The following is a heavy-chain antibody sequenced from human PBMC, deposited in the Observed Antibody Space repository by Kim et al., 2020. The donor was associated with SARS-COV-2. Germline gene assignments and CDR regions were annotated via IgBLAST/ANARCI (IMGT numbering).Heavy chain of an antibody. V-gene: IGHV4-34*01. D-gene: IGHD3-3*01. CDR2: INHSGST. CDR1: GGSFSGYY. Sequence: SETLSLTCAVYGGSFSGYYWSWIRQPPGKGLEWMGEINHSGSTNYNPSLKSRVTISVDTSKNQFSLKLSSVTAADTAVYYCARGRSITIFGVVILRPNWFDPWGQGTLVTVSS. J-gene: IGHJ5*02. CDR3: ARGRSITIFGVVILRPNWFDP.